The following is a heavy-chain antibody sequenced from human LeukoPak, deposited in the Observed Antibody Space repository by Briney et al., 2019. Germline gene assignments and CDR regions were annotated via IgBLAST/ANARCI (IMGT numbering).Heavy chain of an antibody. Sequence: GGSLRLSCAASGFTFSGYDMNWVRQAPGKRLEWVTYITTCGSTIYYADSVKGRFTISRDHAKNSLYLQMNGLRAEDTAVYYCAREPTGGFDYWGQGTLVTVSS. J-gene: IGHJ4*02. V-gene: IGHV3-48*03. D-gene: IGHD7-27*01. CDR1: GFTFSGYD. CDR3: AREPTGGFDY. CDR2: ITTCGSTI.